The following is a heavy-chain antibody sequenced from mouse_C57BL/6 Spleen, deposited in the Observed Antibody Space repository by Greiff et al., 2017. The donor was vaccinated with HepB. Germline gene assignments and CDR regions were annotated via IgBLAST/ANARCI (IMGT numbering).Heavy chain of an antibody. D-gene: IGHD2-4*01. CDR1: GFTFNTYA. Sequence: VQLVESGGGLVQPKGSLKLSCAASGFTFNTYAMHWVRQAPGKGLEWVARIRSKSSNYATYYADSVKDRFTISRDASQSMLYLQMNNLKTEDTAMYYCVRNWDYDEVGYAMDYWGQGTSVTVSS. CDR3: VRNWDYDEVGYAMDY. J-gene: IGHJ4*01. V-gene: IGHV10-3*01. CDR2: IRSKSSNYAT.